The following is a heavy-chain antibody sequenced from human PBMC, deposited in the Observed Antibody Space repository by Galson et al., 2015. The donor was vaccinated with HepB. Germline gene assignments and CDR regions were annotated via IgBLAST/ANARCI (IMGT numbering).Heavy chain of an antibody. D-gene: IGHD2-2*01. CDR3: ARGCYCSSSNYYLILWRARANNWLDP. J-gene: IGHJ5*02. CDR2: VHWTGGSA. CDR1: GFTFDDSG. Sequence: SLRLSCAASGFTFDDSGMSWGRQVAELGLKWVSGVHWTGGSACCADSLQGRFTMSKDNAKNSLYLQMNRLRADDTGLYHCARGCYCSSSNYYLILWRARANNWLDPWGQGTLVTVSS. V-gene: IGHV3-20*01.